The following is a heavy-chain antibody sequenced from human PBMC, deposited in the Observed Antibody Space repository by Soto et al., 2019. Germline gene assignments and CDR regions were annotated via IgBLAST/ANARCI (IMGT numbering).Heavy chain of an antibody. Sequence: QVQLVQSGAEVKKPGASVKVSCKASGYTFTSYYMHWVRQAPGQGLEWMGIINPSGGSTSYAQKFQGRVTMTRDTSTSTGYMELSSLRSEDTAVYYCARVLLTGPAGDWGQGTLVTVSS. D-gene: IGHD3-9*01. CDR1: GYTFTSYY. J-gene: IGHJ4*02. CDR3: ARVLLTGPAGD. CDR2: INPSGGST. V-gene: IGHV1-46*01.